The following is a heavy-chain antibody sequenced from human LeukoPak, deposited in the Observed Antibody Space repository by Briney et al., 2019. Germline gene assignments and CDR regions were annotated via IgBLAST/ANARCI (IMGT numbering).Heavy chain of an antibody. D-gene: IGHD2-2*02. Sequence: TGGSLRLSCAASGFTFSSYAMSWVRQAPGKGLEWVSAISGSGGSTYYADSVKGRFTISRDNSKNTLYLQMNSLRAEDTAVYYCAKVGPGFVVPAAIPHFDYWGQGTLVTVSS. J-gene: IGHJ4*02. CDR1: GFTFSSYA. CDR2: ISGSGGST. CDR3: AKVGPGFVVPAAIPHFDY. V-gene: IGHV3-23*01.